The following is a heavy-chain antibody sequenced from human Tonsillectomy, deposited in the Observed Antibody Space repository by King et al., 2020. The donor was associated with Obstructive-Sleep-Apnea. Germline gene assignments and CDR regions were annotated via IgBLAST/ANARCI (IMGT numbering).Heavy chain of an antibody. V-gene: IGHV1-8*01. CDR3: ARRFYHYGNGHGSFDF. CDR2: MNPNTGNT. D-gene: IGHD3-16*02. CDR1: GYPFSNFD. J-gene: IGHJ4*02. Sequence: QLVQSGAELKKPGASVKLSCQASGYPFSNFDINWVRQAPGQGLEWMGWMNPNTGNTGPAQKFQGRISLTSASSVSTAYMELRSLISKDTAVHYCARRFYHYGNGHGSFDFWGQGTHVTVSS.